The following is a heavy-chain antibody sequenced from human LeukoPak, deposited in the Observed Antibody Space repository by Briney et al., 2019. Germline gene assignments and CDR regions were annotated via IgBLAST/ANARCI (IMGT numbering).Heavy chain of an antibody. J-gene: IGHJ4*02. CDR2: IYYSGST. Sequence: SETLSLTCAVSGGSISSTTSYWGWIRQPPGKGLEWIGRIYYSGSTFYNPSLKSRVTISVDTSKDQLSLRLSSVTAADTAVYYCARHGSTDYFDYWGQGTLVTVSS. V-gene: IGHV4-39*01. CDR1: GGSISSTTSY. D-gene: IGHD2-2*03. CDR3: ARHGSTDYFDY.